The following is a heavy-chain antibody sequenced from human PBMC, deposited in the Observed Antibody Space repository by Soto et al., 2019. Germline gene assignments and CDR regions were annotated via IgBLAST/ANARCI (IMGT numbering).Heavy chain of an antibody. J-gene: IGHJ4*02. D-gene: IGHD4-4*01. V-gene: IGHV3-23*01. CDR1: GFTLTSNG. CDR3: ANDRQYPRDYFHY. CDR2: ISPNGQGI. Sequence: EVKLLESGGGLVQPGGSLRLSCGVSGFTLTSNGVSWVRQAPGKGLEWVSAISPNGQGIWYADSVKGRFTISRDISRNAVLLQMDSLRAEDTAVYYCANDRQYPRDYFHYWGQGTLVTVSS.